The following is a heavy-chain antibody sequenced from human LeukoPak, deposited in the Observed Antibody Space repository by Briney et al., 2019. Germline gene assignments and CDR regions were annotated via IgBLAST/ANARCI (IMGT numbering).Heavy chain of an antibody. D-gene: IGHD3-22*01. CDR2: ISGSGAST. CDR3: AKQAFITMIYEEVYYFDY. V-gene: IGHV3-23*01. CDR1: GFTFDHYA. Sequence: GGSLRLSCAASGFTFDHYAMRWVRQAPGKGLEWVSTISGSGASTYYADSLRGRFTISRDNSKNTLYLQMNSLRAEDTAVYYCAKQAFITMIYEEVYYFDYWGQGTLVTVSS. J-gene: IGHJ4*02.